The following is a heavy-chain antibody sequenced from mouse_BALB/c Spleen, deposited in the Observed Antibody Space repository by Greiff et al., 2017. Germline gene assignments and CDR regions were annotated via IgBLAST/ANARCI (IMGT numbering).Heavy chain of an antibody. V-gene: IGHV5-6*01. Sequence: EVMLVESGGDLVKPGGSLKLSCAASGFTFSSYGMSWVRQTPDKRLEWVATISSGGSYTYYADSVKGRFTISRDNAKNTLYLQLRSLKSADTAMYYCARHDGNDGCAMDYWGQGTSVTVSS. CDR1: GFTFSSYG. CDR3: ARHDGNDGCAMDY. J-gene: IGHJ4*01. D-gene: IGHD2-2*01. CDR2: ISSGGSYT.